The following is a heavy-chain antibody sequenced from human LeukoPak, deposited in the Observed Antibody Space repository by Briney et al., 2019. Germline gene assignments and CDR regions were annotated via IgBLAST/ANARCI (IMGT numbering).Heavy chain of an antibody. Sequence: ASVKVSCKASGYTFTGYYMHWVRQAPGQGLEWMGWINPNSGGTNYAQRFQGRVTMTRDTSISTAYMELSRLRSDDTAVYYCARLRYFDWLLYGRGYYFDYWGQGTLVTVSS. CDR2: INPNSGGT. CDR1: GYTFTGYY. V-gene: IGHV1-2*02. D-gene: IGHD3-9*01. J-gene: IGHJ4*02. CDR3: ARLRYFDWLLYGRGYYFDY.